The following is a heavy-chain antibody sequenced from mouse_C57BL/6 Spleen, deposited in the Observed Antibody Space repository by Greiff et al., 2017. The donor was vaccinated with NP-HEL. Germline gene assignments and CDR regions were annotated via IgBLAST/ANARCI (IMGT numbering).Heavy chain of an antibody. CDR1: GYTFTSYW. Sequence: VQLQQPGAELVKPGASVKLSCKASGYTFTSYWMQWVKQRPGQGLEWIGEIDPSDSYTNYNQKFKGKATLTVDTSSSTAYMQLSSLTSEDSAVYYCARGSFYGSSPDYWGQGTTLTVS. V-gene: IGHV1-50*01. CDR2: IDPSDSYT. CDR3: ARGSFYGSSPDY. J-gene: IGHJ2*01. D-gene: IGHD1-1*01.